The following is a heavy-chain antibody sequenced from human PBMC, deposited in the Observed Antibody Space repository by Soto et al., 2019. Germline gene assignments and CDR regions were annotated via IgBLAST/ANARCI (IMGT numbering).Heavy chain of an antibody. CDR1: GYTFTGYY. CDR2: INPNSGGT. CDR3: AREQKWSSGWSPPSFDY. V-gene: IGHV1-2*04. J-gene: IGHJ4*02. D-gene: IGHD6-19*01. Sequence: QVQLVQSGAEVKKPGASVKVSCKASGYTFTGYYMHWVRQAPGQGLEWMGWINPNSGGTNYAQKFQGWVTMTRDTSISTAYMELSRLRSDDTAVYYCAREQKWSSGWSPPSFDYWGQGTLVTVSS.